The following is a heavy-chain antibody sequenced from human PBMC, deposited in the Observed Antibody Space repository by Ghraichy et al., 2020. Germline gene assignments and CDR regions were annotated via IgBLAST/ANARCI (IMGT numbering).Heavy chain of an antibody. CDR1: GYTFTSYD. J-gene: IGHJ3*02. CDR3: ARGTGYSHAFDI. Sequence: ATVMVSCKASGYTFTSYDINWVRQATGQGLEWMGWMNPNSGNTGYAQKFQGRVTMTRNTSISTAYMELSSLRSEDTAVYYCARGTGYSHAFDIWGQGTMVTVSS. D-gene: IGHD3-22*01. V-gene: IGHV1-8*01. CDR2: MNPNSGNT.